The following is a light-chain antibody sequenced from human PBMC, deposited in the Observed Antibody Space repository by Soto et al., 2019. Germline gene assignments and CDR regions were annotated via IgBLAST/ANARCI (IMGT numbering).Light chain of an antibody. CDR1: QGISSY. CDR3: QQLNSYPRIT. J-gene: IGKJ5*01. CDR2: AAS. V-gene: IGKV1-9*01. Sequence: QLTQSPSFLSASVGDRVTITCRASQGISSYLAWYQQKPGKAPKLLIYAASTLQSGVPSRFSGSGSGTEFTLTISSLQPEDFATYYCQQLNSYPRITSGQGTRPAV.